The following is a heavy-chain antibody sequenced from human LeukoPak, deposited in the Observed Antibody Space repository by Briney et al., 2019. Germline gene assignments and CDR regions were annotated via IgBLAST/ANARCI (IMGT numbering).Heavy chain of an antibody. J-gene: IGHJ4*02. D-gene: IGHD6-13*01. V-gene: IGHV3-74*01. Sequence: GGSLRLSCAASGFTFSNYWMHWVRQAPGKGLVWVSRIYSDGSSRSYADSVKGRLTISRDNAKNTLYPQMNSLRAEDTAVYYCASASSHRIAAGGDYWGQGTLVTVSS. CDR2: IYSDGSSR. CDR1: GFTFSNYW. CDR3: ASASSHRIAAGGDY.